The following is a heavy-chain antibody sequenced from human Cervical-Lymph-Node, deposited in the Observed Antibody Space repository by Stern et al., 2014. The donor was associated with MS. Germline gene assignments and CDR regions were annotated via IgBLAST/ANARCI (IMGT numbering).Heavy chain of an antibody. V-gene: IGHV4-39*01. D-gene: IGHD2-2*03. CDR1: GGSISSSNSH. CDR2: IRYGGPT. J-gene: IGHJ5*02. Sequence: QLQLQESGPGLLKPSETLSLTCTVSGGSISSSNSHWGWIRQTPGKGLEWIGRIRYGGPTYSKPSLKSRVTISVKQPQNQASTKVTSVTAADTAVYYCARHARGYCTSTSCYADWFDPWGQGTQVTVS. CDR3: ARHARGYCTSTSCYADWFDP.